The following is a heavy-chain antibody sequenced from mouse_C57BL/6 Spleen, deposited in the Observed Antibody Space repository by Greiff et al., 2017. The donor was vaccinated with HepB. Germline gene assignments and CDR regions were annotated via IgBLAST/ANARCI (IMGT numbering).Heavy chain of an antibody. CDR3: ARGNGNYQYYAMDY. D-gene: IGHD2-1*01. CDR1: GYTFTSYD. V-gene: IGHV1-85*01. J-gene: IGHJ4*01. CDR2: IYPRDGST. Sequence: VQLQQSGPELVKPGASVKLSCKASGYTFTSYDINWVKQRPGQGLEWIGWIYPRDGSTKYNEKFKGKATVTVDPSSSTAYMKLHSLTSEDSAVYFCARGNGNYQYYAMDYWGQGTSVTVSS.